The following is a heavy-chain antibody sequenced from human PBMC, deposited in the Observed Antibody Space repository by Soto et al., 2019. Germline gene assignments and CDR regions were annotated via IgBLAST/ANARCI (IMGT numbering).Heavy chain of an antibody. V-gene: IGHV1-46*01. Sequence: ASVQVSCKASGFSFSSHYIHWVRQAPGQGLEWMGVISPGGDSTTNAQKFQGRVTMTRDTSTSTVYMELSSLRSEDTAAYYCARADSEQNFDDWGQGTLV. CDR1: GFSFSSHY. CDR2: ISPGGDST. D-gene: IGHD6-13*01. J-gene: IGHJ4*02. CDR3: ARADSEQNFDD.